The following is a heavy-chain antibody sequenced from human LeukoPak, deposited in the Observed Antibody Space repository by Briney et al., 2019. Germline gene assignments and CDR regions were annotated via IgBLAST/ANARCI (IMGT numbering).Heavy chain of an antibody. J-gene: IGHJ3*02. D-gene: IGHD3-22*01. CDR1: GGSFSGYY. CDR2: IYYSGST. CDR3: ARLVALPYYYDSSGYRDAFDI. Sequence: SETLSLTCAVYGGSFSGYYWSWIRQPPGKGLEWIGYIYYSGSTNYNPSLKSRVTISVDTSKNQFSLKLSSVTAADTAVYYCARLVALPYYYDSSGYRDAFDIWGQGTMVTVSS. V-gene: IGHV4-59*08.